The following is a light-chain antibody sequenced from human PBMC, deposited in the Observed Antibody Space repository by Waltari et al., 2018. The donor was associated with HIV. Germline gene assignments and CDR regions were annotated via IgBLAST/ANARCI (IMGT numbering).Light chain of an antibody. J-gene: IGKJ2*01. CDR2: GAS. V-gene: IGKV3-15*01. CDR3: QQYNTWPPRT. Sequence: EIVMTQSPATLSVSPVERAPLSCRASQSVSSNLAWYQQKPGQAPRLLIYGASTRATGIPARFSGSGSGTEFTLTISSLQSEDFAVYYCQQYNTWPPRTFGQGTKLEIK. CDR1: QSVSSN.